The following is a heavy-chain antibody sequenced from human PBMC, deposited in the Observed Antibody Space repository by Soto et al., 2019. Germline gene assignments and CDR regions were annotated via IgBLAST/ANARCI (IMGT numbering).Heavy chain of an antibody. V-gene: IGHV3-48*01. CDR1: GFILSDCA. D-gene: IGHD3-16*01. J-gene: IGHJ6*03. CDR3: ARELSWGSNLYYYMDV. CDR2: ISSSSSVI. Sequence: EVQLVESGGGLVQPGGSLRLSCATSGFILSDCAMNWVRQAPGKGLEWVSYISSSSSVIDYADSVKGRFTVSRDNARNSLYIQQSSLRAEDTAEYYCARELSWGSNLYYYMDVWGKGNTVTVAS.